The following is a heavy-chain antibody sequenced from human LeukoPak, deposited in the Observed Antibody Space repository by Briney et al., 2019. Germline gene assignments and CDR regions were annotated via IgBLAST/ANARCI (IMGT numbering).Heavy chain of an antibody. J-gene: IGHJ5*02. CDR1: GYTFTGYY. CDR2: INPNSGGT. Sequence: ASVKVSCKASGYTFTGYYMHWVRQAPGQGLEWMGWINPNSGGTNYAQKFQGRVTMTRDTSISTAYMELSRLRSDDTAVYYCARGGWQKLVPHKANWFDPWGQGTLVTVSS. D-gene: IGHD6-13*01. CDR3: ARGGWQKLVPHKANWFDP. V-gene: IGHV1-2*02.